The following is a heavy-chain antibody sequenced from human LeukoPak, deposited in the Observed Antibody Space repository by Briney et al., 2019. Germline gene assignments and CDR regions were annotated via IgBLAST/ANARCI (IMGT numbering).Heavy chain of an antibody. V-gene: IGHV4-34*01. CDR2: INHSGST. CDR3: ARGRSGHPR. Sequence: SETLSLTCAVYGGSFSGYYWSWIRQPPGKGLEWIGEINHSGSTNYNPSLKSRVTISVDTSKNQFSLKLSSVTAADTAVYYCARGRSGHPRWGQGTLVTVSS. CDR1: GGSFSGYY. J-gene: IGHJ4*02. D-gene: IGHD2-15*01.